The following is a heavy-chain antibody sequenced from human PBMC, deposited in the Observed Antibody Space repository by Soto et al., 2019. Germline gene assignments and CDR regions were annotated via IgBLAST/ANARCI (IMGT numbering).Heavy chain of an antibody. CDR2: IYYRGST. V-gene: IGHV4-59*01. CDR1: RGSNSSYY. J-gene: IGHJ4*02. Sequence: SETLSITCTVPRGSNSSYYWSWIRQLPGKPLVWSGYIYYRGSTNYNPSLKSRVTISVDTSKNQFSLKLSSVTAADTAVYYCARGMRDYDFWSGYRPYYFDYWGQGTLVTVSS. CDR3: ARGMRDYDFWSGYRPYYFDY. D-gene: IGHD3-3*01.